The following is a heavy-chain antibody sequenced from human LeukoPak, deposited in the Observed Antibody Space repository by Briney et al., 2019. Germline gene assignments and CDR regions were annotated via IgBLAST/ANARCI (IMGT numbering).Heavy chain of an antibody. Sequence: PGRSLRLSCAASGFSFSGHWMNWVRQPPGKGLEWVANIKADGSEKYYVDSVKGRFTISRDDAKRTVDLQMDYLRAEDTAIYYCAYRNNFEYWGQGALVTVSS. CDR3: AYRNNFEY. CDR2: IKADGSEK. V-gene: IGHV3-7*05. D-gene: IGHD2/OR15-2a*01. J-gene: IGHJ4*02. CDR1: GFSFSGHW.